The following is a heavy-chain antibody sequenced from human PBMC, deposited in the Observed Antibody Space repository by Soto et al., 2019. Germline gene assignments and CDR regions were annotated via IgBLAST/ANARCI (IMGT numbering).Heavy chain of an antibody. CDR1: GGTFSSYA. D-gene: IGHD5-18*01. CDR3: ATQGLPNYYYYGMDV. J-gene: IGHJ6*02. V-gene: IGHV1-69*12. CDR2: IIPMFGTA. Sequence: QVQLVQSGAEVKKPGSSVKVCCKASGGTFSSYAISWVRQAPGQGLEWMGGIIPMFGTANYAQKFQGRVTITADESTSTAYMELSSLRSEDTAVYYCATQGLPNYYYYGMDVWGQGTTVTVSS.